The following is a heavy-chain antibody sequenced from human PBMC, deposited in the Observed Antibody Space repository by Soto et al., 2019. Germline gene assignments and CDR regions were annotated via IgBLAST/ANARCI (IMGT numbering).Heavy chain of an antibody. CDR2: INSDGSST. D-gene: IGHD5-12*01. CDR3: ASRTKVEMATIGHY. Sequence: GGSLRLSCAASGFTFSSYWMHWVRQAPGKGLVWVSRINSDGSSTSYADSVKGRFTISRDNAKNTLYLQMNSLRAEDTAVYYCASRTKVEMATIGHYWGQGTLVTVSS. CDR1: GFTFSSYW. V-gene: IGHV3-74*01. J-gene: IGHJ4*02.